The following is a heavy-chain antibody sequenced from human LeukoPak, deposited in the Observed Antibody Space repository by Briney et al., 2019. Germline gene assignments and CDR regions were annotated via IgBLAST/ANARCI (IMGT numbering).Heavy chain of an antibody. Sequence: ASVKVSCKASGYTFTSYAMNWVRQAPGQGLEWMGWINTNTGNPTYAQGFTGRFVFSLDTSVSTAYLQISSLKAEDTAVYYCARAEDSSGWYERRVLRIFDYWGQGTLVTVSS. CDR1: GYTFTSYA. D-gene: IGHD6-19*01. J-gene: IGHJ4*02. V-gene: IGHV7-4-1*02. CDR2: INTNTGNP. CDR3: ARAEDSSGWYERRVLRIFDY.